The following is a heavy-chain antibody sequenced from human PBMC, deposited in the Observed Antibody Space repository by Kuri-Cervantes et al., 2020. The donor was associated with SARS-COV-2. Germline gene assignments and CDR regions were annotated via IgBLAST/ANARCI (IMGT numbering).Heavy chain of an antibody. CDR1: GFTFSSHC. D-gene: IGHD6-19*01. CDR2: IKEDGSEK. CDR3: ARGVGSGWKLFDY. V-gene: IGHV3-7*01. J-gene: IGHJ4*02. Sequence: GESLKISCTASGFTFSSHCMSWVRQAPGKGLEWVANIKEDGSEKHYVDSVKGRFTISRDNAKNSLYLQMNSLRAEDTAVYYCARGVGSGWKLFDYWGQGTLVTVSS.